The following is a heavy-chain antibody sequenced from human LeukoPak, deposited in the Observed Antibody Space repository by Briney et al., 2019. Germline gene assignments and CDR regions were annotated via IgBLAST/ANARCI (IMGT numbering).Heavy chain of an antibody. Sequence: SETLSLTCTVSGGSISSYYWSWIRQPPGKGLEWIGYIYYSGSTNYNPSLKSRVTISVDTSKNQFSLKLSSVTAADTAVYYCARRHPTTGAVDYWGQGTLVTVSS. CDR2: IYYSGST. D-gene: IGHD7-27*01. CDR1: GGSISSYY. V-gene: IGHV4-59*08. J-gene: IGHJ4*02. CDR3: ARRHPTTGAVDY.